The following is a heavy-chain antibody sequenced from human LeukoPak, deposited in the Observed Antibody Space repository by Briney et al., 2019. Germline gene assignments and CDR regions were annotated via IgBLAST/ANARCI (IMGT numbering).Heavy chain of an antibody. V-gene: IGHV4-39*07. CDR3: ARGSGNQWLVRDHYYGMDV. J-gene: IGHJ6*02. CDR1: GGSISSSSYY. D-gene: IGHD6-19*01. Sequence: PSETLSLTCTVSGGSISSSSYYWGWIRQPRGKGLEWIGSIYYSGSTYYNPSLKSRVTISVDTSKNQFSLKLSSVTAADTAVYYCARGSGNQWLVRDHYYGMDVWGQGTTVTVSS. CDR2: IYYSGST.